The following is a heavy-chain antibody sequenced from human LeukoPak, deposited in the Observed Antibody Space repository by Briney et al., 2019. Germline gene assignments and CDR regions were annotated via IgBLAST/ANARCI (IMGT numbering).Heavy chain of an antibody. V-gene: IGHV1-46*01. CDR3: ARVEFNGGYSHVY. J-gene: IGHJ4*02. Sequence: GASVKVSCKASGYTFTSYYMHWVRQAPGQGLEWMGIINPSGGSTSYAQKFQGRVTMTRDTSINTAYMELSSLTSEDTAVYYCARVEFNGGYSHVYWGQGTLVTVSS. CDR1: GYTFTSYY. D-gene: IGHD5-12*01. CDR2: INPSGGST.